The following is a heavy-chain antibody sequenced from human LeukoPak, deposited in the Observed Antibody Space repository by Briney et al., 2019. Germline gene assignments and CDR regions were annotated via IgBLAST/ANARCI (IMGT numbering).Heavy chain of an antibody. V-gene: IGHV3-53*01. Sequence: GGSLRLSCAASGFTVSSNYMSWVRQAPGKGLEWVSVTYSGGSTYYADSVRGRFTISRDNSKNTLYLQMNSLRAEDTAVYYCARGYSSSWAPPFDYWGQGTLVTVSS. J-gene: IGHJ4*02. CDR1: GFTVSSNY. CDR3: ARGYSSSWAPPFDY. CDR2: TYSGGST. D-gene: IGHD6-13*01.